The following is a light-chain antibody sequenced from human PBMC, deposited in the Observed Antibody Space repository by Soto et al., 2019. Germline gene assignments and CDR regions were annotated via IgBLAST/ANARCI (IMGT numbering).Light chain of an antibody. Sequence: DIQMTQSPSSLSASVGDGVTINCRASQTISNYLNWYQQRPGTAPRLLIYSASILQSGVPSRFSGSGSGTDSTLTIRSLQPEDFATYYCQQSYNVPYTFGQGTRLEIK. J-gene: IGKJ2*01. CDR3: QQSYNVPYT. CDR1: QTISNY. V-gene: IGKV1-39*01. CDR2: SAS.